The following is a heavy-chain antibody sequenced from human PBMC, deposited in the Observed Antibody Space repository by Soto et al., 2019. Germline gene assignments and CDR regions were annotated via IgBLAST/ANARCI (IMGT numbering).Heavy chain of an antibody. CDR2: ISYDGSNK. CDR1: GFTFSSYA. CDR3: ELYCSSTSCYAEGMDV. V-gene: IGHV3-30-3*01. D-gene: IGHD2-2*01. Sequence: GGSLRLSCAASGFTFSSYAMHWVRQAPGKGLEWVAVISYDGSNKYYADSVKGRFTISRDNSKNTLYLQMNSLRAEDTAVYYCELYCSSTSCYAEGMDVWGQGTTVTVS. J-gene: IGHJ6*02.